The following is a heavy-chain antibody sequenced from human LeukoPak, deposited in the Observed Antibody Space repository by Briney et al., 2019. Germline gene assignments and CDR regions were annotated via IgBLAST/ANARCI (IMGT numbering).Heavy chain of an antibody. V-gene: IGHV3-7*01. CDR2: IKQDGSEK. CDR3: ARLSRIAAAGNFDY. J-gene: IGHJ4*02. CDR1: GFNFSSYW. Sequence: GGSLRLSCAASGFNFSSYWMSWVRQAPGKGLEWVANIKQDGSEKYYVDSVKGRFTISRDNAKNSLYLQMNSLRAEDTAVYYCARLSRIAAAGNFDYWGQGTLVTVSS. D-gene: IGHD6-13*01.